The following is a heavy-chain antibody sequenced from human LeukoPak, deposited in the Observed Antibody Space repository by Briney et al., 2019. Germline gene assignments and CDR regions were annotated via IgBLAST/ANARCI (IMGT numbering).Heavy chain of an antibody. CDR3: ARVLTYCGGDCYPPDAFDI. D-gene: IGHD2-21*02. Sequence: GGSLRLSCITSGFTFGDYAMTWVRQAPGKGLEWVSSISSSSSYIYYADSVKGRFTISRDNAKNSLYLQMNSLRAEDTAVYYCARVLTYCGGDCYPPDAFDIWGQGTMVTVSS. CDR1: GFTFGDYA. CDR2: ISSSSSYI. J-gene: IGHJ3*02. V-gene: IGHV3-21*01.